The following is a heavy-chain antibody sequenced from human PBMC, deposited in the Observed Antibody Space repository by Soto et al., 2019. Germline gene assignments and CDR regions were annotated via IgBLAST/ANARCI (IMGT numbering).Heavy chain of an antibody. CDR1: GVSFSGYY. CDR3: ATSLGGGDAFDI. D-gene: IGHD3-10*01. Sequence: SETLSLTCAVYGVSFSGYYWSWIRQPPGKGLEWIGEINHSGSTNYNPSLKSRVTISVDTSKNQFSLKLSSVTAADTAVYYCATSLGGGDAFDIWGQGTMVTVSS. V-gene: IGHV4-34*01. J-gene: IGHJ3*02. CDR2: INHSGST.